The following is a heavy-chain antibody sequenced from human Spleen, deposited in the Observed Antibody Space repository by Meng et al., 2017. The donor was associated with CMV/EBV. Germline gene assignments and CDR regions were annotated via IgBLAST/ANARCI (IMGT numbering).Heavy chain of an antibody. J-gene: IGHJ4*02. CDR3: ARDVTPDY. CDR2: ISDTGST. CDR1: GGSISNHY. D-gene: IGHD5-18*01. V-gene: IGHV4-59*11. Sequence: SETLSLTCTVSGGSISNHYWSWIRQPPGKGLEWIGYISDTGSTKYHPYLKSRVTISIDTSKSQFSLMLSSLTAPDTAVYYFARDVTPDYWGQGILVTVSS.